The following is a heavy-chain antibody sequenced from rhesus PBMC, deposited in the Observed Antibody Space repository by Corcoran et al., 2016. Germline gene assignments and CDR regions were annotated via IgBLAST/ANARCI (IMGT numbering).Heavy chain of an antibody. D-gene: IGHD3-34*01. Sequence: EVQLVQSGAEVKRPGESLKISCTPSGYSFTRYWLIWVRQLPGQGLEWMGAIDPSDSDTRYSPSFQGQVTISAYKSISTAYLQWSSLKASDTATYYCAKDVWGDFGRFDVWGPGVLVTVSS. CDR2: IDPSDSDT. J-gene: IGHJ5-1*01. CDR3: AKDVWGDFGRFDV. V-gene: IGHV5-20*02. CDR1: GYSFTRYW.